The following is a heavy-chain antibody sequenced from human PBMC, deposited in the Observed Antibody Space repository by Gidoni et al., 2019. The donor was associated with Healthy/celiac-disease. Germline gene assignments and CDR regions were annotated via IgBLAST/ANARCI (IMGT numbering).Heavy chain of an antibody. CDR3: AREVGSSPRYGMDV. J-gene: IGHJ6*02. Sequence: VQLVESGGGLIKPGGSLSLSCAASGFPVSRNYMSWVRQAPGKGLEWVSVIHSGGSTYYADSVKGRFTISRDNSKNTLYLQMNSLRAEDTAVYYCAREVGSSPRYGMDVWGQGTTVTVSS. CDR1: GFPVSRNY. V-gene: IGHV3-53*01. D-gene: IGHD6-13*01. CDR2: IHSGGST.